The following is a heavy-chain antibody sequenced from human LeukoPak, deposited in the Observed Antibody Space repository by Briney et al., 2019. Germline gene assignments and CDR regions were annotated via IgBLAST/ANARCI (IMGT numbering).Heavy chain of an antibody. J-gene: IGHJ3*02. V-gene: IGHV4-59*06. CDR1: GGSISSYY. CDR3: ATRHYYDSSEGEHDAFDI. D-gene: IGHD3-22*01. CDR2: IYYSGGT. Sequence: SETLSLTCTVSGGSISSYYWSWIRQPPGKGLEWIGYIYYSGGTYYNPSLKSRVTISVDTSKNQFSLKPSSVTAADTAVYYCATRHYYDSSEGEHDAFDIWGQGTMVTVSS.